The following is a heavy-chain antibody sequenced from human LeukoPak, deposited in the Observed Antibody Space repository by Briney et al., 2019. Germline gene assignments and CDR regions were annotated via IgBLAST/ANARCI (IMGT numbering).Heavy chain of an antibody. D-gene: IGHD1-26*01. CDR1: GGTFSSYA. CDR3: ARDRGGSYYYYGMDV. J-gene: IGHJ6*02. Sequence: ASVKVSCKASGGTFSSYAISWVRQAPGQGLEWMGRIIPILGIASYAQKFQGRVTITADKSTSTAYMELSSLRSEDTAVYYCARDRGGSYYYYGMDVWGQGTTVTVSS. CDR2: IIPILGIA. V-gene: IGHV1-69*04.